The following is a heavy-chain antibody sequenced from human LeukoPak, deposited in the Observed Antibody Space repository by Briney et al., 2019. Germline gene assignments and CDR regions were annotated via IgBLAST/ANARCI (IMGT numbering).Heavy chain of an antibody. J-gene: IGHJ3*02. Sequence: SETLSLTCTVSGGSISSSNYYWGWIRQPPGKGLEWVGSWYYGSMYQSGSTYHNPSLKSRVTISEDTSKNQFSLKLSSVTAADTAVYYCARDKGPEAGTYGAFDIWGQGTMVTVSS. D-gene: IGHD1/OR15-1a*01. CDR3: ARDKGPEAGTYGAFDI. CDR1: GGSISSSNYY. CDR2: WYYGSMYQSGST. V-gene: IGHV4-39*07.